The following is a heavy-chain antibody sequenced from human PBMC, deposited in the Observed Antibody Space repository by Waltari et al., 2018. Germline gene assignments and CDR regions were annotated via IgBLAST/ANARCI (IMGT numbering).Heavy chain of an antibody. D-gene: IGHD5-12*01. CDR2: SSGGGGST. J-gene: IGHJ5*02. CDR1: GFTFTNFA. CDR3: AKFMARATSYSWFDP. Sequence: EVQLVESGGGLVQPGGSLRLSCTASGFTFTNFAMSWVRQARGKGVEWVSTSSGGGGSTDYADSVKGRFTIARDNSKNTLYLQMNSVRGDDTAVYYCAKFMARATSYSWFDPWGQGTLVTVSS. V-gene: IGHV3-23*04.